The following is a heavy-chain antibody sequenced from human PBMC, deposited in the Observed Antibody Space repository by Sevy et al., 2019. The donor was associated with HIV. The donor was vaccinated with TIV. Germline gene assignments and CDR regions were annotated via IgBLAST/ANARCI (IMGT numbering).Heavy chain of an antibody. D-gene: IGHD1-26*01. Sequence: SETLSLTCTVSGGSITSLSWNWIRQPPGKGLEWIANIHYTGHINYNPSLKSRVTLSLDTSKNQFSLRLSSVTAADTAKYDCAGVKAWGRGYSWGQGTLVTVSS. CDR2: IHYTGHI. V-gene: IGHV4-59*11. CDR3: AGVKAWGRGYS. CDR1: GGSITSLS. J-gene: IGHJ4*02.